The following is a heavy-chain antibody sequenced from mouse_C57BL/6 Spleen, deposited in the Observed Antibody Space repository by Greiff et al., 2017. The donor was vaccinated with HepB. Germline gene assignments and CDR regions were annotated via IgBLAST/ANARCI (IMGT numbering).Heavy chain of an antibody. CDR3: ARGGNYEGYAMDY. J-gene: IGHJ4*01. CDR2: IYPGSGNT. Sequence: QVQLKESGPELVKPGASVKISCKASGYSFTSYYIHWVKQRPGQGLEWIGWIYPGSGNTKYNEKFKGKATLTADTSSSTAYMQLSSLTSEDSAVYYCARGGNYEGYAMDYWGQGTSVTVSS. V-gene: IGHV1-66*01. D-gene: IGHD2-1*01. CDR1: GYSFTSYY.